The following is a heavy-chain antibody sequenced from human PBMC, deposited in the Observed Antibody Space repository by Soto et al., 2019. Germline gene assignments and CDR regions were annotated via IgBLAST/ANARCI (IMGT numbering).Heavy chain of an antibody. J-gene: IGHJ4*02. D-gene: IGHD2-8*02. CDR3: ARGVLAAVTNTFDY. V-gene: IGHV3-11*01. Sequence: GGSLRLSCAASGFTFSDYYMSWIRQAPGKGLEWVSYISSSGSTIYYADSVKGRFTISRDNAKNSLFLQMNSLRADDTAVYYCARGVLAAVTNTFDYWGQGTLVTVSS. CDR1: GFTFSDYY. CDR2: ISSSGSTI.